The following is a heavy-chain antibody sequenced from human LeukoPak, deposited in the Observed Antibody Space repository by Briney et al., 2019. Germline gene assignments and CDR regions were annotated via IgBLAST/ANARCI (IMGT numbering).Heavy chain of an antibody. CDR3: ARDQSSSWSNWFDP. V-gene: IGHV4-31*03. J-gene: IGHJ5*02. CDR2: IYYNGST. CDR1: GGSLSNGGYY. Sequence: SETLSLTCTVSGGSLSNGGYYWSWTRQHPGKGLEGIGYIYYNGSTYYNPSLKSRVTISVDTSKNQCSLKLSSVTAADTAVYYCARDQSSSWSNWFDPWGQGTLVTVSS. D-gene: IGHD6-13*01.